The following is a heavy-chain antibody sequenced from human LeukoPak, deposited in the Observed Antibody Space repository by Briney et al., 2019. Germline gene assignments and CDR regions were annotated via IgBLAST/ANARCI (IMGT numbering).Heavy chain of an antibody. J-gene: IGHJ4*02. CDR1: GFPFSSYS. Sequence: GGSLRLSCAASGFPFSSYSMTWVRQAPGKGLEWVANIKPDGTTKFYVDSVKGRFTISGDNALNSLYLQMNSLRAEDTAIYYCARSIPYGTTWYGRSDYWGQGTLVTVSS. V-gene: IGHV3-7*03. D-gene: IGHD6-13*01. CDR2: IKPDGTTK. CDR3: ARSIPYGTTWYGRSDY.